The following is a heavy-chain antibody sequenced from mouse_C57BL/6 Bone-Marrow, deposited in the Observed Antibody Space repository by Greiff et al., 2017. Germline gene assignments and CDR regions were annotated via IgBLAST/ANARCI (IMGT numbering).Heavy chain of an antibody. Sequence: QVQLQQSGAELARPGASVKLSCKASGYTFTSYGISWVKQRTGQGLEWIGEIYPRSGNTYYKEKFKGKATLTADKSSSTAYMELRSLTSEYSAVYFCARRGDLLWYPWFAYWGQGTLVTVSA. CDR1: GYTFTSYG. D-gene: IGHD2-1*01. J-gene: IGHJ3*01. CDR3: ARRGDLLWYPWFAY. V-gene: IGHV1-81*01. CDR2: IYPRSGNT.